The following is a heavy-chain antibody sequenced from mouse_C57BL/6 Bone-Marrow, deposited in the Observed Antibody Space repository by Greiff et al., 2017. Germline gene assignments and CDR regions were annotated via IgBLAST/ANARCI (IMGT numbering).Heavy chain of an antibody. CDR1: GFTFSSYG. CDR3: ARHDDDYATAYYFDY. CDR2: ISSGGSYT. V-gene: IGHV5-6*01. D-gene: IGHD2-4*01. Sequence: EVKLVESGGDLVKPGGSLKLSCAASGFTFSSYGMSWVRQTPDKRLEWVATISSGGSYTYYPDSVKGRFTISSDNAKNTLYLQMSSLKSEDTAMXYCARHDDDYATAYYFDYWGQGTTLTVSS. J-gene: IGHJ2*01.